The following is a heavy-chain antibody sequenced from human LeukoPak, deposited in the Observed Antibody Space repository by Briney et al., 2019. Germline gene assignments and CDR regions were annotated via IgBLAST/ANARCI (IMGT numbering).Heavy chain of an antibody. CDR1: GFSFSNYW. D-gene: IGHD3-3*01. Sequence: PGGSLRLSCAASGFSFSNYWMSWDRQAPGKGLEWVADIKQDGSEKDYVDSVKGRFTISRDNAKNSLYLQMNSLRAEDTAVYYCASWAGNTQSDSWSGPFDYWGQGTLVTVSS. J-gene: IGHJ4*02. CDR3: ASWAGNTQSDSWSGPFDY. CDR2: IKQDGSEK. V-gene: IGHV3-7*01.